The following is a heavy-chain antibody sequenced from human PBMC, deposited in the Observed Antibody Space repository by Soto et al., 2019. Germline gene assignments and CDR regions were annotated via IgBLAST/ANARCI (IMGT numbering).Heavy chain of an antibody. Sequence: GSLRLSCAAPGFTVDDYAMHWVRQAPGKGLEWVSLISWDGGSTYYADSVKGRFTISRDNSKNSLYLQMNSLRTEDTALYYRAKDTSSSWYYYYGMDVWGQGTTVTVPS. CDR2: ISWDGGST. J-gene: IGHJ6*02. CDR3: AKDTSSSWYYYYGMDV. V-gene: IGHV3-43*01. CDR1: GFTVDDYA. D-gene: IGHD6-13*01.